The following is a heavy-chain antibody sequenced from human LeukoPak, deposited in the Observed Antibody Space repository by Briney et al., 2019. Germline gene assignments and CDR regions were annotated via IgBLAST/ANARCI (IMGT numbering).Heavy chain of an antibody. CDR3: AKVATWTYFDS. V-gene: IGHV3-23*01. D-gene: IGHD3/OR15-3a*01. Sequence: PVGSLRLSCAASGFTFSNYAMGWVRQAPGKGLEWVSATSGSGGTTYYADSVKGRFTISRDNSKNTLYLQMNSLRAEDTAVYYCAKVATWTYFDSWGQGTLVTVSS. J-gene: IGHJ4*02. CDR1: GFTFSNYA. CDR2: TSGSGGTT.